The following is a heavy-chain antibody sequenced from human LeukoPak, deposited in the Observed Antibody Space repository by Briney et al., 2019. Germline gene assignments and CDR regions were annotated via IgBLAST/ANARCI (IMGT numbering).Heavy chain of an antibody. J-gene: IGHJ4*02. CDR1: GYTLTELS. CDR3: ATPLRGYDPPYFDY. V-gene: IGHV1-24*01. CDR2: FDPEDGET. Sequence: ASVKVSCKVSGYTLTELSMHWVRQAPGKGLEWMGGFDPEDGETIYAQTFQGRVTMTEDTSTDTAYMELSSLRSEDTAVYYCATPLRGYDPPYFDYWGQGTLVTVSS. D-gene: IGHD5-12*01.